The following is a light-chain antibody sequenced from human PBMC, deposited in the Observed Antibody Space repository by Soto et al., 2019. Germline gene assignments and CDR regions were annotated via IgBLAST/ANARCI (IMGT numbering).Light chain of an antibody. CDR3: QQYKSWPPIT. CDR1: QSVSSSY. Sequence: EIVLTQSPGTLSLSPGERATLSCRASQSVSSSYLAWYQQKPGQAPRLLIYGASSRATGIPDRFSGSGSGTEFTLTISSVQPEDFAVYFCQQYKSWPPITFGQGTRVEIK. CDR2: GAS. J-gene: IGKJ5*01. V-gene: IGKV3-20*01.